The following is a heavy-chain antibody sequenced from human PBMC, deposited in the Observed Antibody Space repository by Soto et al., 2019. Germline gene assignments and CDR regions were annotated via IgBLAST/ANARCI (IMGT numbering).Heavy chain of an antibody. CDR2: IGTTTGTI. CDR3: ARSTGSSSDY. Sequence: GGSLRLSCAASGFIFSNYNMNWVRQAPGKGLEWVSYIGTTTGTIYYTDSVKGRFTISRDNAKASLYLQMSNLRAEDTAVYYCARSTGSSSDYWGQGTLVTVSS. J-gene: IGHJ4*02. CDR1: GFIFSNYN. V-gene: IGHV3-48*01. D-gene: IGHD6-13*01.